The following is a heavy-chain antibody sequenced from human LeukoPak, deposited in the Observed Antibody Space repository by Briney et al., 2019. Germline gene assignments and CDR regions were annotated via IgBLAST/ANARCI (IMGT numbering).Heavy chain of an antibody. CDR3: ARSAYPGNSVIED. CDR2: INSDGRSA. V-gene: IGHV3-74*01. J-gene: IGHJ4*02. D-gene: IGHD4-23*01. Sequence: GGSLRLSCAGSGITFSSYWMHWVRQAPGKGLVWVSRINSDGRSANYADSVKGRFTISRDNAKNTLYLQMNSLRAEDTAVYYCARSAYPGNSVIEDWGRGTLVTVSS. CDR1: GITFSSYW.